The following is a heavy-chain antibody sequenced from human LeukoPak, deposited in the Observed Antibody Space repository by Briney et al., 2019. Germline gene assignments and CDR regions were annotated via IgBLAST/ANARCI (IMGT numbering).Heavy chain of an antibody. CDR1: EFTLSTYE. V-gene: IGHV3-48*03. Sequence: GGSLRLSCAASEFTLSTYEMSWVRQSPGKGLEWIAYIHGSGASIYYADSVKGRFTISRDKAKNSLFLQMNSLRAEDTAVYYCAREFQGGEVVNAGGFDYWGQGARVCVFS. D-gene: IGHD3-10*01. J-gene: IGHJ4*02. CDR3: AREFQGGEVVNAGGFDY. CDR2: IHGSGASI.